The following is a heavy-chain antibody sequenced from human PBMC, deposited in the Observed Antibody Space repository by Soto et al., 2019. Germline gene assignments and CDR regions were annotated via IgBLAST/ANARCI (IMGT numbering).Heavy chain of an antibody. CDR1: GCTFTSYD. Sequence: APVKASCKASGCTFTSYDIKWVRQATGQGLEWMGWMNANRGNTSYAQKFQGRVTMTRNTSICTGYIELSSLKSEEKTVYYPATAKGLDGSSASCYGIDGWRKGTRGT. J-gene: IGHJ6*04. V-gene: IGHV1-8*01. D-gene: IGHD2-15*01. CDR2: MNANRGNT. CDR3: ATAKGLDGSSASCYGIDG.